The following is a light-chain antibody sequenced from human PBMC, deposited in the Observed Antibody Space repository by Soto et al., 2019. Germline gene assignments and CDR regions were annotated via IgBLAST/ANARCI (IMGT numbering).Light chain of an antibody. Sequence: DIVLTQSPLSLPVTPGEPASISCRSSQSLLHINGYNYLDWYLQRPGQSPQLLIYLGSNRASGVPDRFSGSGSGTEFTLKISRVEAEDVGVYYCMQPPQTPWTFGQGTKVDFK. V-gene: IGKV2-28*01. CDR1: QSLLHINGYNY. CDR3: MQPPQTPWT. J-gene: IGKJ1*01. CDR2: LGS.